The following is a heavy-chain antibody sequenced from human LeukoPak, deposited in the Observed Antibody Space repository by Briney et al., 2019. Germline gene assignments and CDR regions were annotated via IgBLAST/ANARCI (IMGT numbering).Heavy chain of an antibody. V-gene: IGHV4-59*01. Sequence: SETLSLTCTVSGGSISSYYWSWIRQPPGKGLEWIGYINYSGSTKYNPSLKSRVTISVDTSKNQFSLELSSVTAADTAVYYCARVGNIVVGDYYYMDVWGKGTTVTVSS. CDR2: INYSGST. CDR1: GGSISSYY. CDR3: ARVGNIVVGDYYYMDV. J-gene: IGHJ6*03. D-gene: IGHD2-2*01.